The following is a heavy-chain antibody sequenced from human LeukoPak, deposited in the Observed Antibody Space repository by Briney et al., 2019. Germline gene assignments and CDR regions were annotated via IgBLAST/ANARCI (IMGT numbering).Heavy chain of an antibody. D-gene: IGHD6-6*01. CDR1: GGTFSSYA. Sequence: ASVKVSCKASGGTFSSYATSWVRQAPGQGLEWMGGIIPIFGTANYAQKFQGRVTITADKSTSTAYMELSSLRSEDTAVYYCARAKGSSSGGNFDYWGQGTLVTVSS. V-gene: IGHV1-69*06. CDR2: IIPIFGTA. J-gene: IGHJ4*02. CDR3: ARAKGSSSGGNFDY.